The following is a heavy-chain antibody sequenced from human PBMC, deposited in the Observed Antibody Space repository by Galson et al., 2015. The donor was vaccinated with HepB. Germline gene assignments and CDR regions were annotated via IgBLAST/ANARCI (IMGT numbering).Heavy chain of an antibody. CDR2: IYTSGDT. CDR3: ASWGVAVAGVY. Sequence: TLSLTCTVSGDSISNGNYYWSWIRQPAGKGLEWIGRIYTSGDTNYNPSLKSRVTMSVDTSKNQFSLKLTSVTAADTAVYYCASWGVAVAGVYWGQGTLVTVSS. D-gene: IGHD6-13*01. V-gene: IGHV4-61*02. CDR1: GDSISNGNYY. J-gene: IGHJ4*02.